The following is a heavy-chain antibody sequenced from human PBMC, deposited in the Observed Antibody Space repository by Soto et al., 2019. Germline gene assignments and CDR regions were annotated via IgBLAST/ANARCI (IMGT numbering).Heavy chain of an antibody. J-gene: IGHJ5*02. Sequence: QVQLQQWGAGLLKPSETLSLTCAVYGGSFSGYYWSWIRQPPGKGLEWIGEINHSGSTNYNPSLKSRVTISVDTSKNQCSLKLSSVTAADTAVYYCARDPYCSSTSCYFQGWFDPWGQGTLVTVSS. CDR3: ARDPYCSSTSCYFQGWFDP. V-gene: IGHV4-34*01. CDR1: GGSFSGYY. D-gene: IGHD2-2*01. CDR2: INHSGST.